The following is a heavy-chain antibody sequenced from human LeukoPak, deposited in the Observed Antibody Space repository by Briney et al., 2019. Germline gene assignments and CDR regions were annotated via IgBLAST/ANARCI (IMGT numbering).Heavy chain of an antibody. CDR2: IKPDGSEK. CDR1: GFTFSSYW. D-gene: IGHD6-13*01. CDR3: RYSSRGGFDY. Sequence: GGSLRLSCAASGFTFSSYWMSWVRQAPGKGLEWVANIKPDGSEKYYVDSVRGRFTISRDNAKNSLYLQMNSLKAEDTAVYYCRYSSRGGFDYWGQGTLVTVSS. V-gene: IGHV3-7*01. J-gene: IGHJ4*02.